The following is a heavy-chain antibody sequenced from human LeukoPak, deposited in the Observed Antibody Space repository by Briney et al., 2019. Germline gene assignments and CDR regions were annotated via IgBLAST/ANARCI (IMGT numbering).Heavy chain of an antibody. D-gene: IGHD5-24*01. V-gene: IGHV3-7*03. J-gene: IGHJ4*02. CDR1: GFSFDEFW. CDR3: ARDFMAY. CDR2: VKRDGTEK. Sequence: GGSLRLSCVTSGFSFDEFWMSWVRQAPGKGPEWVANVKRDGTEKYYADSVKGRFTISRVNAKNSLYLQLDSLRAEDTAVYYCARDFMAYWGQGSLVTVSS.